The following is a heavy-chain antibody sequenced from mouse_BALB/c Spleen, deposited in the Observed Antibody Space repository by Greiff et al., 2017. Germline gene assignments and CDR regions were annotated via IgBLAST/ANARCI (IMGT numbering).Heavy chain of an antibody. CDR3: ARRNLDY. CDR2: IYPFNGGT. Sequence: VQLQQSGPELMKPGASVTISCKASGYSFTSYYMHWVKQSPGKSLEWIGYIYPFNGGTSYNQKFKGKATLTVDKSSSTAYMHLSSLTSEDSAVYYCARRNLDYWGQGTTLTVSS. CDR1: GYSFTSYY. V-gene: IGHV1S135*01. J-gene: IGHJ2*01.